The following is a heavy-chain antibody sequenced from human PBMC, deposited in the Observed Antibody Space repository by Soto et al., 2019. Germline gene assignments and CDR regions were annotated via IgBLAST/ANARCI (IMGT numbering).Heavy chain of an antibody. V-gene: IGHV3-21*01. CDR2: ISSSSSYI. Sequence: GESLKISCSTSGFTFSVYSMNLVLQAPGKGLEWVSSISSSSSYIYYADSVKGRFTISRDNAKNSLYLQMNSLRAEDTAVYYCARETTVVTHSGGMDVWGQGTTVTVSS. D-gene: IGHD4-17*01. J-gene: IGHJ6*02. CDR1: GFTFSVYS. CDR3: ARETTVVTHSGGMDV.